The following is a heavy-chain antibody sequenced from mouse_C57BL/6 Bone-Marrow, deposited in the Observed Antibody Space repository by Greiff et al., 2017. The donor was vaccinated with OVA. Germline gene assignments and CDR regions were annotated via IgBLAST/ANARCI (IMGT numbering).Heavy chain of an antibody. CDR1: GFSLTSYG. CDR3: ARNTGGSSYVDY. CDR2: IWSGGST. J-gene: IGHJ2*01. D-gene: IGHD1-1*01. Sequence: VQGVESGPGLVQPSQSLSITCTVSGFSLTSYGVHWVRQSPGKGLEWLGVIWSGGSTDYNAAIISSLSISKDNSKSQVFFKMNSLQADDTAIYYCARNTGGSSYVDYWGQGTTLTVSS. V-gene: IGHV2-2*01.